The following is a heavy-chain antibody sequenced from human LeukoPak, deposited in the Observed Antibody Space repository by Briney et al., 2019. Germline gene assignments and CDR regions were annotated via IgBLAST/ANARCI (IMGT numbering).Heavy chain of an antibody. D-gene: IGHD3-10*01. Sequence: PGRSLRLSCAASGFTFSSYGMHSVRQAPGKGLEWVAFIRSDGNYKYYADSVKGRFTISRDNSKNTLYLQMNSLRAEDTAVYYCAKQFLWFGELSHFDYWGQGTLFTVSS. CDR1: GFTFSSYG. V-gene: IGHV3-30*02. CDR2: IRSDGNYK. J-gene: IGHJ4*02. CDR3: AKQFLWFGELSHFDY.